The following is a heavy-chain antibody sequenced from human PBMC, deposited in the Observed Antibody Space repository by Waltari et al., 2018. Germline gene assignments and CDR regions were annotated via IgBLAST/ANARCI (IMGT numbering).Heavy chain of an antibody. Sequence: QVQLQESGPGLVKPSETLSLTCTVSGGSISSYSWSWIRQPPGKGLEWIGYIYYSGSTNYNPSLKSRVTISVDTSKNQFSLKLSSVTAADTAVYYCARVSNAAGTGAFDIWGQGTMVTVSS. CDR2: IYYSGST. CDR1: GGSISSYS. CDR3: ARVSNAAGTGAFDI. D-gene: IGHD6-13*01. V-gene: IGHV4-59*01. J-gene: IGHJ3*02.